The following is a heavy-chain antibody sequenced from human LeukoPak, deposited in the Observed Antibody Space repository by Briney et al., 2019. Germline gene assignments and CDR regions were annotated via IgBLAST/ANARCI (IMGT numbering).Heavy chain of an antibody. Sequence: PSETLSLTCTVSGGSISSGSYYWSWIRQPAGKGLEWIGRIYTSGSTNYNPSLKSRVTISVDTSKNQFSLKRSSVTAADTAVYYCARPGEVYYYDSSGYPAHYFDYWGQGTLVTVSS. CDR2: IYTSGST. J-gene: IGHJ4*02. V-gene: IGHV4-61*02. CDR1: GGSISSGSYY. D-gene: IGHD3-22*01. CDR3: ARPGEVYYYDSSGYPAHYFDY.